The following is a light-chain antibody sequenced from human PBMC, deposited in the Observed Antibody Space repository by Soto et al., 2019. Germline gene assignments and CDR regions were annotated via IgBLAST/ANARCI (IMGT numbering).Light chain of an antibody. CDR1: QSVSSGY. V-gene: IGKV3-20*01. CDR3: QLSGYTGT. J-gene: IGKJ2*01. Sequence: EIVLTQSPGTLSLSPGERATLSCRASQSVSSGYLAWYQQKPGRAPRLLIYGASSRATGSPDRFSGSGSGTDFTLTISRLEPEDFAMYYCQLSGYTGTFGQGTKLEIK. CDR2: GAS.